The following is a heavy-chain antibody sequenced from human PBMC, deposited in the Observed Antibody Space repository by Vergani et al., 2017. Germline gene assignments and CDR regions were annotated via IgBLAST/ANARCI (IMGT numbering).Heavy chain of an antibody. CDR3: ARDPLYSTTWPFLLLDMDV. V-gene: IGHV4-61*02. CDR2: FYTGGGT. Sequence: QVQLQESGPGLVRPSQTLSLTCTVSGGSISSGSYYWSWSRHPAGKGLEWIGRFYTGGGTSYNPSLKSRVTISVDTSKNQFSLQLSSVTAADTAVYYCARDPLYSTTWPFLLLDMDVWGQGTTVTVSS. CDR1: GGSISSGSYY. D-gene: IGHD6-13*01. J-gene: IGHJ6*02.